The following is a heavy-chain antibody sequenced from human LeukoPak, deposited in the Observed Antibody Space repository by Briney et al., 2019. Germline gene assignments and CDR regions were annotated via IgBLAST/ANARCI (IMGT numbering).Heavy chain of an antibody. CDR2: ISGNTFYT. J-gene: IGHJ4*02. CDR3: ARVPYGDYGS. D-gene: IGHD4-17*01. CDR1: GFTFSDYY. Sequence: PGGSLRLSCAASGFTFSDYYMSRIRQAPGKGLEWVSYISGNTFYTNYADSVEGRFTISRDNAKNSLYLQMNSLRAEDTAMYYCARVPYGDYGSWGQGTLVTVSS. V-gene: IGHV3-11*06.